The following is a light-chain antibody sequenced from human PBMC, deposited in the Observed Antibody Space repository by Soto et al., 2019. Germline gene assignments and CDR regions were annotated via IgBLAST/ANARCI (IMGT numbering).Light chain of an antibody. CDR1: SSDVGGYNY. V-gene: IGLV2-14*01. Sequence: QSALTQPASVSGSPGQSITISCTGTSSDVGGYNYVSWYQQHPGKAPKFMIYDVNNRPSGVSNRFSGSKSGNTASLTISGLQAEDEADYYCSSYTGSSTVFGGGTKLIVL. J-gene: IGLJ2*01. CDR3: SSYTGSSTV. CDR2: DVN.